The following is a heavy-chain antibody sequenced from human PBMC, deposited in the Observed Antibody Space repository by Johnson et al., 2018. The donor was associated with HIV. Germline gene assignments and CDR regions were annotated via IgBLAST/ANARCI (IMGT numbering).Heavy chain of an antibody. V-gene: IGHV3-30*04. CDR3: ARGARYTYDYDEVHLLQAFDV. CDR1: GFTFSSYA. J-gene: IGHJ3*01. Sequence: QVQLVESGGGVVQPGGSLRLSCAASGFTFSSYAMHWVRQATAKGLEWVAVISYDGSDTYYVDSVKGRFTISRDSSKNTLYLQLTSLRAEDTAVYYCARGARYTYDYDEVHLLQAFDVWGQGTMVTVSS. CDR2: ISYDGSDT. D-gene: IGHD3-22*01.